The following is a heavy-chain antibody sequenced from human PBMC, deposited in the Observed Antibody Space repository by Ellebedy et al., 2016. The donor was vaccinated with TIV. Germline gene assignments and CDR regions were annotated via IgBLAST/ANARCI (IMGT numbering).Heavy chain of an antibody. Sequence: GGSLRLSXAASGFTFSSYAMSWVRQAPGKGLEWVSAISGSGGSTYYADSVKGRFTISRDNSKNTLYLQMNSLRAEDTAVYYCAKGQAATIYYYYGMDVWGQGTTVTVSS. V-gene: IGHV3-23*01. D-gene: IGHD2-15*01. J-gene: IGHJ6*02. CDR3: AKGQAATIYYYYGMDV. CDR1: GFTFSSYA. CDR2: ISGSGGST.